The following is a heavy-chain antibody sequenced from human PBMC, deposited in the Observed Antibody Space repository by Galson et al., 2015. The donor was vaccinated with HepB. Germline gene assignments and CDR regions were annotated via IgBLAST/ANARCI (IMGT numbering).Heavy chain of an antibody. D-gene: IGHD6-19*01. CDR1: GFTFNSYG. CDR2: ISYDETNK. V-gene: IGHV3-30*18. CDR3: AKGSERRLKLFQYYFDS. Sequence: SLRLSCAASGFTFNSYGMHWVRQAPGKGLEWVSVISYDETNKYYADSVKGRFTISRDNFKNTVYLQMTSLRPEDTAVYYCAKGSERRLKLFQYYFDSWGPGTLVTVSS. J-gene: IGHJ4*02.